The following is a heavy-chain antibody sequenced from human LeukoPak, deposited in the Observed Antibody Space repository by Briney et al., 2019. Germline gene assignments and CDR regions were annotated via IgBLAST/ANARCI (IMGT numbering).Heavy chain of an antibody. CDR1: GYTFNTYG. Sequence: ASVKVSCKASGYTFNTYGITWVRQAPGQGLEWMGWINPNSGGTDYAQKFQGRVTMTRDTSIGTAYMELSRLRSDDTAVYYCAFTGVNWFDPWGQGTLVTVSS. V-gene: IGHV1-2*02. J-gene: IGHJ5*02. D-gene: IGHD1-14*01. CDR2: INPNSGGT. CDR3: AFTGVNWFDP.